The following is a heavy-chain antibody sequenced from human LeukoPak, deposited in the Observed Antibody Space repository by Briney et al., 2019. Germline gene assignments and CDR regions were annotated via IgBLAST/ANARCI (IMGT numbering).Heavy chain of an antibody. CDR2: TNHSGST. CDR1: GGSFSGYY. V-gene: IGHV4-34*01. J-gene: IGHJ4*02. D-gene: IGHD1-14*01. Sequence: SETLSLTCAVYGGSFSGYYWSWIRQPPGKGLEWIGETNHSGSTNYNPSLKSRVTISVDTSKNQFSLKLSSVTAADTAVYYCATGRGLRLFDYWGQGTLVTVSS. CDR3: ATGRGLRLFDY.